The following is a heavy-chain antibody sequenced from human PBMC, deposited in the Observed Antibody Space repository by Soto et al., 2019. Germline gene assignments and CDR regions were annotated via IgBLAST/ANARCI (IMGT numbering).Heavy chain of an antibody. CDR3: AKSERFDP. V-gene: IGHV3-23*01. CDR2: IGTSGGST. J-gene: IGHJ5*02. CDR1: GFTFSNCV. Sequence: PGGSLRLSCAASGFTFSNCVMSWVRQAPGKGPEWVSTIGTSGGSTNYADSVKGRFTISRDNFKNTLYLQMNSLGAEDTAVYYCAKSERFDPWGQGSLVTVSS.